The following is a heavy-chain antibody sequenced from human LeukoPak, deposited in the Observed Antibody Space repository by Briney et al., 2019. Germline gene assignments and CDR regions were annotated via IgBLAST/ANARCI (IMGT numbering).Heavy chain of an antibody. Sequence: GGSLRLSCAASRFTFSSYWMSWVRQAPGKGLEWVANIKQDGSEKYYVDSVKGRFTVSRDNSKNTLYLQMNSLRADDTAVYYCAKSASSGWTTADYWGQGTLVTVSS. CDR2: IKQDGSEK. V-gene: IGHV3-7*01. D-gene: IGHD6-19*01. J-gene: IGHJ4*02. CDR1: RFTFSSYW. CDR3: AKSASSGWTTADY.